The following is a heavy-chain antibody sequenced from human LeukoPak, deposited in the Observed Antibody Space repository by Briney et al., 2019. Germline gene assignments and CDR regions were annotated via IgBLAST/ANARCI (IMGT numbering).Heavy chain of an antibody. CDR2: INSDGSST. V-gene: IGHV3-74*01. Sequence: GGSLRLSCAASGFIFSNYWMHWVRQAPGKGLVWVSRINSDGSSTSYADSVKGGFTISRDNAKNTLYLQMNSLRAEDTAVYYCARDGDIAVAGTIDYWGQGTLVTVSS. CDR3: ARDGDIAVAGTIDY. J-gene: IGHJ4*02. D-gene: IGHD6-19*01. CDR1: GFIFSNYW.